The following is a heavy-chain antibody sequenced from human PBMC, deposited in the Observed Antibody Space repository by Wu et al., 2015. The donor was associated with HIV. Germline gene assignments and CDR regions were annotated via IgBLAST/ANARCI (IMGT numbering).Heavy chain of an antibody. J-gene: IGHJ6*02. D-gene: IGHD3-10*01. Sequence: QVQLVQSGAEVKKPGASVKVSCKASGYTFTSYYIHWVRQAPGQGLEWMGIINPSGGSTTYAQNFQGRVTMTRDTSTSTLYMEVSTLRSEDTAVYYCARPNYFGSENYYYYHYFGMDVWGHGTTVTVSS. V-gene: IGHV1-46*01. CDR2: INPSGGST. CDR3: ARPNYFGSENYYYYHYFGMDV. CDR1: GYTFTSYY.